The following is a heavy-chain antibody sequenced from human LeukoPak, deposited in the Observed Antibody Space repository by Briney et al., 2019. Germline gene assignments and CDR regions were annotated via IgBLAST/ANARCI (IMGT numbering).Heavy chain of an antibody. Sequence: GGSLRLSCAAAGFTSTRYWMSWVRQAPGKGLEWVASIKQDGSERYYVDSVKGRFTISSDNAKNSVYVQMNSLRAENTAVFYFARSASWYHKFDYWGQGTLVTVSS. D-gene: IGHD6-13*01. CDR3: ARSASWYHKFDY. J-gene: IGHJ4*02. CDR1: GFTSTRYW. CDR2: IKQDGSER. V-gene: IGHV3-7*04.